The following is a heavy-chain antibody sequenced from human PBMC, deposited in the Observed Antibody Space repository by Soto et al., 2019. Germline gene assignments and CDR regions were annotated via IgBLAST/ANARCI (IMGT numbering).Heavy chain of an antibody. CDR1: GFTFSSYG. CDR2: IWYDGSKK. D-gene: IGHD2-21*02. Sequence: QVQLVESGGGVVQPGRSLRLSCAASGFTFSSYGMHWVRKGPGKGLEWVAVIWYDGSKKYYVDSVKGRFTISRDNSKNTLYLQMDSLRAEDTAVYYCALGCGGDCYRYFQHWGQGTLVTVSS. CDR3: ALGCGGDCYRYFQH. V-gene: IGHV3-33*01. J-gene: IGHJ1*01.